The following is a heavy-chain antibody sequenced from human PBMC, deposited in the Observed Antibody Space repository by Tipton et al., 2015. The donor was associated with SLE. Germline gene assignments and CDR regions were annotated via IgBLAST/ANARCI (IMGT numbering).Heavy chain of an antibody. CDR3: ARSGGAGDLEY. V-gene: IGHV3-74*03. CDR2: INSDGSRI. D-gene: IGHD3-16*01. CDR1: GFTFRNYW. J-gene: IGHJ4*02. Sequence: SLRLSCAASGFTFRNYWMHWVRQAPGKGLAWVSRINSDGSRIKYADSVKGRFTISRDNAKNTLYLQMNSLRGEDTAVYYCARSGGAGDLEYWGQGTLVTVSS.